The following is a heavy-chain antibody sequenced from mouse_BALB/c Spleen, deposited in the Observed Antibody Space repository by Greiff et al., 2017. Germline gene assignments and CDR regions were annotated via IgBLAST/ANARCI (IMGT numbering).Heavy chain of an antibody. V-gene: IGHV1S81*02. J-gene: IGHJ1*01. CDR2: INPSNGGT. CDR1: GYTFTSYY. D-gene: IGHD3-1*01. CDR3: TRSGRGRYFDV. Sequence: QVQLQQSGAELVKPGASVKLSCKASGYTFTSYYMYWVKQRPGQGLEWIGEINPSNGGTNFNEKFKSKATLTVDKSSSTAYMQLSSLTSEDSAVYYCTRSGRGRYFDVWGAGTTVTVSS.